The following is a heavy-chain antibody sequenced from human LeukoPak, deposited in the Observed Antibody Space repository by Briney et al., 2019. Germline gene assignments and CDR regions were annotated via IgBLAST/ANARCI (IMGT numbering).Heavy chain of an antibody. D-gene: IGHD2-15*01. CDR1: GGSISSSSYY. Sequence: SETLPLTCTVSGGSISSSSYYWGWIRQPPGKGLEWIGSIYYSGSTYYNPSLKSRVTISVDTSKNQFSLKLNSVTAADTAVYYCARVSSGGSWNNYYYYYGMDVWGQGTTVTVSS. CDR3: ARVSSGGSWNNYYYYYGMDV. J-gene: IGHJ6*02. CDR2: IYYSGST. V-gene: IGHV4-39*07.